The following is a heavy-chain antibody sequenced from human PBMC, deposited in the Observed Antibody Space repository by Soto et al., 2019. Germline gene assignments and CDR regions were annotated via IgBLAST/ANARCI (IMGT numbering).Heavy chain of an antibody. V-gene: IGHV3-23*01. CDR2: ISGSGGST. D-gene: IGHD6-13*01. CDR1: GFTFSSYA. Sequence: GGSLRLPCAASGFTFSSYAMSWVRQAPGKGLEWVSAISGSGGSTYYADSVKGRFTISRDNSKNTLYLQMNSLRAEDTAVYYCAKKPTLAAAEYYFDYWGQGTLVTVSS. CDR3: AKKPTLAAAEYYFDY. J-gene: IGHJ4*02.